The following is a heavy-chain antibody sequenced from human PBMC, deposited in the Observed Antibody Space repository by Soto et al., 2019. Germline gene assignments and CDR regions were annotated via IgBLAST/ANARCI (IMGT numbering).Heavy chain of an antibody. CDR1: GGSFSGYY. V-gene: IGHV4-34*01. D-gene: IGHD2-2*01. Sequence: SETLSLTCAVYGGSFSGYYWSWIRQPPGKGLEWIGEINHSGSTNYNPSLKSRVTISVATSKNQFSLKLSSVTAADTAVYYCARAPYQLLYWFDPWGQGTLVTVSS. CDR3: ARAPYQLLYWFDP. CDR2: INHSGST. J-gene: IGHJ5*02.